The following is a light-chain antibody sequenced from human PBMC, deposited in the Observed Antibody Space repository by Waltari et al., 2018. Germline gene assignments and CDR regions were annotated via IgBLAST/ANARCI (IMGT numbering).Light chain of an antibody. CDR1: QSVSTY. Sequence: TLSCRASQSVSTYLAWYQHKPGQAPKLLMYETSRRATGIPARFSGSGSGTDFTLTISSLEAEDFAVYYCQQRGSWPLTFGGGTKVEIK. CDR2: ETS. CDR3: QQRGSWPLT. J-gene: IGKJ4*01. V-gene: IGKV3-11*01.